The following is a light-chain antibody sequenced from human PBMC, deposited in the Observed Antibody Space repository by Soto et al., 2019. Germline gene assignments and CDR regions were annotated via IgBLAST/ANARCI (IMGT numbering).Light chain of an antibody. CDR1: SGDVGGYDY. Sequence: QSVLTQPXSVCGSPGQSMAISCTGTSGDVGGYDYVSWYQQHPDKAPKLMIYEVTKRPSWVSNRFSGSKSGNTASLTISGLQPEDEADYYCSSHTSGSTRVFGSGTKVTVL. J-gene: IGLJ1*01. CDR2: EVT. CDR3: SSHTSGSTRV. V-gene: IGLV2-14*01.